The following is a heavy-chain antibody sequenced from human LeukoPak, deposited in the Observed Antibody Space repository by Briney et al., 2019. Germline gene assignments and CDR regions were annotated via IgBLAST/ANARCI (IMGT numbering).Heavy chain of an antibody. J-gene: IGHJ2*01. Sequence: SETLSLTCTVSGGSISSYYWSWIRQPPGKDLEWIGYIYYSGSTYYNPSLKSRVTISVDTSKNQFSLKLSSVTAADTAVYYCARDLSAAAGTWAFDLWGRSTLVTVSS. V-gene: IGHV4-59*12. CDR3: ARDLSAAAGTWAFDL. D-gene: IGHD6-13*01. CDR1: GGSISSYY. CDR2: IYYSGST.